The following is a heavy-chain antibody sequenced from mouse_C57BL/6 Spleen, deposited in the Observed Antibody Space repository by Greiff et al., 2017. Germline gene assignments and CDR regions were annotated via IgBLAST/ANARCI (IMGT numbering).Heavy chain of an antibody. CDR1: GYTFTSYW. CDR2: IDPSDSYT. CDR3: ARSPLYGSSLWYFDV. D-gene: IGHD1-1*01. J-gene: IGHJ1*03. V-gene: IGHV1-50*01. Sequence: QVQLQQPGAELVKPGASVKLSCKASGYTFTSYWMQWVKQRPGQGLEWIGEIDPSDSYTNYNQKFKGKATLTVDPSSSTAYMQLSSLTSEDSAVYYCARSPLYGSSLWYFDVWGTGTTVTVSS.